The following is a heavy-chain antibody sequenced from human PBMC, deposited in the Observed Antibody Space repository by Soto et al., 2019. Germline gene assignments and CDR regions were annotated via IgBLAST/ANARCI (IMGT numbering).Heavy chain of an antibody. CDR3: VKELQWQISFYYFDF. V-gene: IGHV3-30*18. CDR2: ISYDGSIE. D-gene: IGHD1-1*01. CDR1: GFTFSSHD. J-gene: IGHJ4*02. Sequence: PGGALRLFCAASGFTFSSHDMHWVRQAPGKGLEWVAVISYDGSIESYADSAKGRFTISRDNSKNMLNLQMSSLRREDTAIYYCVKELQWQISFYYFDFWGQGSLVTVSS.